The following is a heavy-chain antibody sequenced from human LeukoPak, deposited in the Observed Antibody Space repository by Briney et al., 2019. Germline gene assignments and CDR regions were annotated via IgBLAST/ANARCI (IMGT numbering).Heavy chain of an antibody. Sequence: QPGRSLRLSCAGSGFTFGGYGMHRFRPTPGKGLEWVAVIAYDGSSAFYADSGKGRFTISTDNSKNTMSVQMDDLRAEDTAVYYSTRYNNDLFDYWGQGTLVTVSS. J-gene: IGHJ4*02. CDR1: GFTFGGYG. CDR3: TRYNNDLFDY. CDR2: IAYDGSSA. D-gene: IGHD1-14*01. V-gene: IGHV3-33*01.